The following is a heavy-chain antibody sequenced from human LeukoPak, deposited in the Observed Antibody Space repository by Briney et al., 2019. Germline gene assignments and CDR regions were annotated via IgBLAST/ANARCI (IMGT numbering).Heavy chain of an antibody. V-gene: IGHV3-7*01. D-gene: IGHD5-24*01. CDR3: ARDRGGYDS. Sequence: GGSLRLSCAASGFTFSTYWMSWVRQTPGKGLEWVANIKEDGSRQYYVDSVKGRFTISRDNGKNSLYLQMNSLRVEDTAVYYCARDRGGYDSWGQGTLVAVSS. J-gene: IGHJ5*01. CDR1: GFTFSTYW. CDR2: IKEDGSRQ.